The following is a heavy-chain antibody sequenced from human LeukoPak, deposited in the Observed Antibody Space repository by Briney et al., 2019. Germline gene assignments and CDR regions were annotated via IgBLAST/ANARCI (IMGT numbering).Heavy chain of an antibody. D-gene: IGHD3-16*01. J-gene: IGHJ5*02. CDR3: AREGRRMTTYWGDEGENWFDP. V-gene: IGHV3-30-3*01. Sequence: GGSLRLSCAASGFTFSSYAMHWVRQAPGKGLEWVAVISYDGSNKYYADSVKGRFTISRDNSKNTLYLQMNSLRAEDTAVYYCAREGRRMTTYWGDEGENWFDPWGQGTLVTVSS. CDR2: ISYDGSNK. CDR1: GFTFSSYA.